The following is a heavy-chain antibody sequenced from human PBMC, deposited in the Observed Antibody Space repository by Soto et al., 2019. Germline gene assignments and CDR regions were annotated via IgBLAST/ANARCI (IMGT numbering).Heavy chain of an antibody. J-gene: IGHJ6*03. CDR3: VRDHHDFSSDHHFCHMDV. CDR2: SRTYNGNT. D-gene: IGHD3-3*01. CDR1: GYTLSNYG. V-gene: IGHV1-18*01. Sequence: QAQLVQSGAEMKKPGASVKVSCKASGYTLSNYGISWVRQAPGQGLEWMGWSRTYNGNTKYAKKFPGRVTMTTDTSTSTAYMELRSLRSDDTAVYYCVRDHHDFSSDHHFCHMDVWGKGTTVTVSS.